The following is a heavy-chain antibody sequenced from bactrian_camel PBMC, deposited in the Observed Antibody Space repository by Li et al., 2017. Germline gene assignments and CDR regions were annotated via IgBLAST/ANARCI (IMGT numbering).Heavy chain of an antibody. J-gene: IGHJ4*01. Sequence: HVQLVESGGGLVQPGGSLRLSCAASGFSFSNHAMNWVRQAPGKGLEWVSTINPGGDRADYANSVKGRFTISRDDAKNALYLQLNSLKTEDTAMYYCTREDPGAGRADWGQGTQVTVS. CDR2: INPGGDRA. CDR1: GFSFSNHA. D-gene: IGHD6*01. V-gene: IGHV3S1*01. CDR3: TREDPGAGRAD.